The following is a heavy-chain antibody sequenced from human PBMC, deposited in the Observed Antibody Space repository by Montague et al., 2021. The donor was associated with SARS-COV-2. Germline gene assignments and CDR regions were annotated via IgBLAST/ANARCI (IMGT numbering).Heavy chain of an antibody. CDR1: NASITTSNW. Sequence: SETLSLTCTVSNASITTSNWWTWVRQAPGKGLEWVGVIHHSGTLNYNPSLKSRVTTSVNTSKNHFSLHLNSVTAADTARYFCARRIRITVFRGVPLTTHALEYWGQGIMVTVSS. CDR2: IHHSGTL. V-gene: IGHV4/OR15-8*01. CDR3: ARRIRITVFRGVPLTTHALEY. D-gene: IGHD3-10*01. J-gene: IGHJ4*02.